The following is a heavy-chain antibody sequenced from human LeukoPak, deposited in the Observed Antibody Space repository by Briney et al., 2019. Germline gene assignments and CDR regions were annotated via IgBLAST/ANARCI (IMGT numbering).Heavy chain of an antibody. CDR2: IYPGDSDT. D-gene: IGHD6-13*01. V-gene: IGHV5-51*01. J-gene: IGHJ4*02. Sequence: GESLKISCKGSGYRFSTYWIAWVRQMPGKGLEWMGIIYPGDSDTRYSPSFQGQFTTSADKSISTAYLQWSSLKASDTAIYYCAGAAAGTAIDSWGQGTLVTVSS. CDR1: GYRFSTYW. CDR3: AGAAAGTAIDS.